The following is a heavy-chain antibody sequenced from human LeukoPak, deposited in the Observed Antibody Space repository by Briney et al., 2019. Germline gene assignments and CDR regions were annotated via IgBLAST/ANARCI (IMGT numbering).Heavy chain of an antibody. D-gene: IGHD4-17*01. J-gene: IGHJ4*02. Sequence: SETLSLTCTVSGGSISSYYWSWIRQPPGKGLEWIGYIYYSGSANYNPSLKSRVTISVDTSKNQFSLKLSSVTAADTAVYYCARDSPPSPDYGDPPALYYWGQGTLVTVSS. CDR1: GGSISSYY. CDR3: ARDSPPSPDYGDPPALYY. V-gene: IGHV4-59*01. CDR2: IYYSGSA.